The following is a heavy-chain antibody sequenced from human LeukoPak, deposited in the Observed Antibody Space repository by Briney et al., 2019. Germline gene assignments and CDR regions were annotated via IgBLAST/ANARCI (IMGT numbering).Heavy chain of an antibody. D-gene: IGHD5-18*01. CDR1: GYTFTGHY. Sequence: ASVTVSCKASGYTFTGHYMHWMRQAPGQGLEWMGWINPNSGGTNYAQKFQGGGTITMDTSSSTASMELSRRTADRTGGYYCERGDSYGPNWFGPWGQGTLVTVSS. V-gene: IGHV1-2*02. CDR3: ERGDSYGPNWFGP. CDR2: INPNSGGT. J-gene: IGHJ5*02.